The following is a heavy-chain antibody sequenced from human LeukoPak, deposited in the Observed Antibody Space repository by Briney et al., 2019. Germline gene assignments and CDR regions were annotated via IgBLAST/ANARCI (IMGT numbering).Heavy chain of an antibody. J-gene: IGHJ4*02. CDR1: GDSISSSSSY. V-gene: IGHV4-39*07. CDR2: IYHSGRT. Sequence: KPSETLSLTCTVSGDSISSSSSYWGWIRQPPGKGLEWIGSIYHSGRTYYNPSLKSRVTISVDTSKNQFSLKLSSVTAADTAVYYCARDSSGYFLIDYWGQGTLVTVSS. D-gene: IGHD3-22*01. CDR3: ARDSSGYFLIDY.